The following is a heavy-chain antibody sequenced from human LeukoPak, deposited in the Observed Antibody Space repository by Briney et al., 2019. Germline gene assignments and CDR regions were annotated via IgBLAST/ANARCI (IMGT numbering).Heavy chain of an antibody. V-gene: IGHV4-39*07. Sequence: SETLSLTCSVSGGSFSSSSYYWGWIRQPPGKGLEWIGSISYSGSTFYNPSLKSRVTISVDTSKNQFSPKLRSVTAVDTAVYYCARGWFDPWGQGTLVTVSS. CDR2: ISYSGST. CDR3: ARGWFDP. J-gene: IGHJ5*02. CDR1: GGSFSSSSYY.